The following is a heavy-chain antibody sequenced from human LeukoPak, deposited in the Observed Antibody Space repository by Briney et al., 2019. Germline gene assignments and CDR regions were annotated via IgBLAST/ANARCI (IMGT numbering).Heavy chain of an antibody. J-gene: IGHJ5*02. Sequence: SVKVSCKASGGTFSSYAISWVRQAPGQGLEWMGGIIPIFSTANYAQKFQGRVTITADESTSTAYMELSSLRSEDTAVYYCARGSYYDFWSGYPNWFDPWGQGTLVTVSS. CDR1: GGTFSSYA. CDR2: IIPIFSTA. V-gene: IGHV1-69*13. D-gene: IGHD3-3*01. CDR3: ARGSYYDFWSGYPNWFDP.